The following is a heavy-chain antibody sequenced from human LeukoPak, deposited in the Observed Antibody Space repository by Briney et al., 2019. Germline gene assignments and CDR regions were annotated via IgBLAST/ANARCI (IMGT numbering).Heavy chain of an antibody. J-gene: IGHJ4*02. CDR3: ARDPTGGFDY. V-gene: IGHV3-30*04. CDR2: ISYDGSNK. Sequence: GRSLRLSCAASGFTFSSYAMHWVRQAPGKGLERVAVISYDGSNKYYADSVKGRFTISRDNSKNTLYLQMNSLRAEDTAVYYCARDPTGGFDYWGQGTLVTVSS. CDR1: GFTFSSYA. D-gene: IGHD1-26*01.